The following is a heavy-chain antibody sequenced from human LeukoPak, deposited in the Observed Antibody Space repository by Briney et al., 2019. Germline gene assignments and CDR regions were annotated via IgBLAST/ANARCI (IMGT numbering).Heavy chain of an antibody. CDR2: IFPSGGEI. Sequence: SGGSLRLSCAASGFTFSTFAMIWVRQPPGKGLEWVSSIFPSGGEIHYADSVRGRFTISRDNSKSTLSLQMNSLRAEDTAIYYCATYRQVLLAFESWGQGTLVTVSS. D-gene: IGHD2-8*02. CDR1: GFTFSTFA. CDR3: ATYRQVLLAFES. V-gene: IGHV3-23*01. J-gene: IGHJ4*02.